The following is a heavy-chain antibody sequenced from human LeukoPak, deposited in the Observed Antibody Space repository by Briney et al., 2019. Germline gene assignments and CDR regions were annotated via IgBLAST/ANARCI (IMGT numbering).Heavy chain of an antibody. CDR1: GFTFSSYA. D-gene: IGHD5-18*01. J-gene: IGHJ4*02. Sequence: GGSLRLSCAASGFTFSSYAMSWVRQAPGKGLEWVSAIGGSGGSTYYADSVKGRFTISRDNSKNTLYLQMNSLRAEDTAVYYCAKDDGESLWFFGNDYWGQGTLVTVSS. CDR2: IGGSGGST. CDR3: AKDDGESLWFFGNDY. V-gene: IGHV3-23*01.